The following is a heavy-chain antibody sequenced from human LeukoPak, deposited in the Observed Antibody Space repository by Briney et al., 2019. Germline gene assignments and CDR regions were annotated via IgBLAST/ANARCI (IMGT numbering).Heavy chain of an antibody. CDR1: AFTFSSYW. CDR3: ARGTIAAAGYYYFDY. Sequence: GGSLSLSCAASAFTFSSYWMRWVRQAPGKGREWLAIIKQDGSEKYYVDSVKGRFTISRDKAKNSLYLQMNSLRAEDTAGYYCARGTIAAAGYYYFDYWGQGTQVTVSS. D-gene: IGHD6-13*01. CDR2: IKQDGSEK. V-gene: IGHV3-7*04. J-gene: IGHJ4*02.